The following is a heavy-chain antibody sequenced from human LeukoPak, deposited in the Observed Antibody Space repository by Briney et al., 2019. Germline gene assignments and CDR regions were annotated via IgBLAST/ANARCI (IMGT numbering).Heavy chain of an antibody. D-gene: IGHD6-13*01. CDR3: ARGPYSSSWYKWFDP. V-gene: IGHV4-61*01. CDR1: GASVSSDNYY. Sequence: PSETLSLTCTVSGASVSSDNYYWSWIRQPPGKGLEWIGEINHSGSTNYNPSLKSRVTISVDTSKNQFSLKLSSVTAADTAVYYCARGPYSSSWYKWFDPWGQGTLVTVSS. J-gene: IGHJ5*02. CDR2: INHSGST.